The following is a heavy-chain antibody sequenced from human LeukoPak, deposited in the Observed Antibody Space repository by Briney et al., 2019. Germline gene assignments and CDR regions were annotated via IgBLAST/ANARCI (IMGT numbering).Heavy chain of an antibody. Sequence: PSETLSLTCAVYGGSFSGYYWSWIRQPPGKGLEWIGEVNHSGSTNYNPSLKSRVTISVDTSKNQFSLKLSSVTAADTAVYYCARGEGYCSSTSCYYFDYWGREPWSPSPQ. CDR2: VNHSGST. CDR1: GGSFSGYY. V-gene: IGHV4-34*01. D-gene: IGHD2-2*01. J-gene: IGHJ4*02. CDR3: ARGEGYCSSTSCYYFDY.